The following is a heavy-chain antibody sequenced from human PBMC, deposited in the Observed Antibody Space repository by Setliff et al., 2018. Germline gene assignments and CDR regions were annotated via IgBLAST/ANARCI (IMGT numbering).Heavy chain of an antibody. V-gene: IGHV4-34*01. D-gene: IGHD6-19*01. CDR2: ISDSGST. Sequence: PSETLSLTCAVYGGSFSGYFWSWIRQPPAKGLEWIGDISDSGSTNYNPSLKSRVTISVDMSKNQFSLKMNSVTAADSGVYYCARGGIGLVPRRDLFDFWGQGSMVTVSS. CDR1: GGSFSGYF. CDR3: ARGGIGLVPRRDLFDF. J-gene: IGHJ3*01.